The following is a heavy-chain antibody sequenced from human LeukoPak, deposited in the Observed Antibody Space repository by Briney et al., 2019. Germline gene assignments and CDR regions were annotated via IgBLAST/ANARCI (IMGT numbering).Heavy chain of an antibody. D-gene: IGHD6-13*01. Sequence: SQTLSLTCTVSGDSITSGGYYWSRIRQPPWKGPEWIGDIYYSGSTNYNSSLKRRVTISVDTSKNQFSLKLSSVTAADTAVYYCASINPHNMRKSRIAAAAKDDYYYYGMDVWGQGTTVTVSS. V-gene: IGHV4-61*08. J-gene: IGHJ6*02. CDR3: ASINPHNMRKSRIAAAAKDDYYYYGMDV. CDR2: IYYSGST. CDR1: GDSITSGGYY.